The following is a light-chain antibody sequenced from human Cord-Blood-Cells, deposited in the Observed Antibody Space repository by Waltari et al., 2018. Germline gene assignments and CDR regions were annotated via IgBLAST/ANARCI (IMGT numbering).Light chain of an antibody. CDR1: SSDVGGYNY. Sequence: QSALTQPASVSGSPGQSITISCTGTSSDVGGYNYVSWYQQHPGKATKLMIYEVSNRPSGVSNRFSGSKSGNTASLTISGLQAEDEADYYCSSYTSSSTLVFGTGTKVIVL. CDR3: SSYTSSSTLV. V-gene: IGLV2-14*01. CDR2: EVS. J-gene: IGLJ1*01.